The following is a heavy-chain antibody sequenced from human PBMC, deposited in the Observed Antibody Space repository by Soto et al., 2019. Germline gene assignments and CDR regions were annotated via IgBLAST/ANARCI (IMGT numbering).Heavy chain of an antibody. CDR2: IYYRGGT. V-gene: IGHV4-39*01. Sequence: QLQLQESGPGLVKPSETLSLTCTVSGGSIRSSSYYWGWIRQPPGKGLEWIGSIYYRGGTYYKPSLRSRVTISVDTSKIQFSLQLSSVTAADTAVYYCARQYYYGSGELWGYFDYWGQGTLVTVSS. CDR3: ARQYYYGSGELWGYFDY. CDR1: GGSIRSSSYY. J-gene: IGHJ4*02. D-gene: IGHD3-10*01.